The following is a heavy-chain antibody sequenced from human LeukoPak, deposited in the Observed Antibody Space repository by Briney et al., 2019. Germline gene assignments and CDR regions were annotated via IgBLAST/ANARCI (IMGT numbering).Heavy chain of an antibody. Sequence: PGGSLRLSCVASGFTFSSYWMHWVRQAPGKGLVWVSRINSDGSSTSYADSVKGRFTISRDNAKNTLYLQMNSLRAEDTAVYYCARDGDCSGGSCYSDGSYYYGVDVWGQGTTVTVSS. CDR2: INSDGSST. J-gene: IGHJ6*02. CDR3: ARDGDCSGGSCYSDGSYYYGVDV. D-gene: IGHD2-15*01. V-gene: IGHV3-74*01. CDR1: GFTFSSYW.